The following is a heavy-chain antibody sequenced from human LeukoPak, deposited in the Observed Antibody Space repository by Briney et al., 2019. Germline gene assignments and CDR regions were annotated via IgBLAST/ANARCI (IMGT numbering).Heavy chain of an antibody. CDR2: IYYSGST. J-gene: IGHJ6*02. D-gene: IGHD3-22*01. V-gene: IGHV4-59*01. Sequence: ASETLSLTCTVSGGSISSYCWSWIRQPPGKGLEWIGYIYYSGSTNYNPSLKSRVTISVDTSKNQFSLKLSSVTAADTAVYYCARETYYYDSSGYSTSTMDVWGQGTTVTVSS. CDR3: ARETYYYDSSGYSTSTMDV. CDR1: GGSISSYC.